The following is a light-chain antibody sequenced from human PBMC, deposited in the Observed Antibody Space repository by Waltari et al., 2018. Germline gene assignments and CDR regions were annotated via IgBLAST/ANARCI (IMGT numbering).Light chain of an antibody. J-gene: IGLJ1*01. Sequence: QAGLTQPPSVSNGLRQTAKLSCTGNSNNVGNQGAAWLQQHQGHPPKLLSYRNNNRPSGISERFSASRSGNTASLTITGLQPEDEADYYCSAWDSSLRVYVFGTGTKVTVL. CDR2: RNN. V-gene: IGLV10-54*04. CDR1: SNNVGNQG. CDR3: SAWDSSLRVYV.